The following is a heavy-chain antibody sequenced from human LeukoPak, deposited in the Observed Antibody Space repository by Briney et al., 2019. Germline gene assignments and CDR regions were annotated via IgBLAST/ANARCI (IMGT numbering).Heavy chain of an antibody. J-gene: IGHJ5*02. CDR2: ISSSSSSYI. D-gene: IGHD2-21*02. CDR1: GFTFSSYS. V-gene: IGHV3-21*01. CDR3: ARDRPVTGGNWFDP. Sequence: GGSLRLSCAASGFTFSSYSMNWVRQAPGKGLEWVSSISSSSSSYIYYADSVKGRFTISRGNAKNSLYLQMNSLRAEDTAVYYCARDRPVTGGNWFDPWGQGTLVTVSS.